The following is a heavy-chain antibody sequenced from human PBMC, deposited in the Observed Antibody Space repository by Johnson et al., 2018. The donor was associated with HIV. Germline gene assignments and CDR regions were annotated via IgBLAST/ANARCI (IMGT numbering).Heavy chain of an antibody. CDR3: ARDSTPWGGDSVAYSFDI. D-gene: IGHD4-17*01. Sequence: QMQLVESGGGVVQPGRSLRLSCAASGFIFSGSAMHWVRQAPGKGLEWVASISYEGSNIHYGDSVRGRFTISRDNSKKTVYLQMNSLRDEDTAVYYCARDSTPWGGDSVAYSFDIWGQGRMVTVSS. V-gene: IGHV3-30-3*01. J-gene: IGHJ3*02. CDR1: GFIFSGSA. CDR2: ISYEGSNI.